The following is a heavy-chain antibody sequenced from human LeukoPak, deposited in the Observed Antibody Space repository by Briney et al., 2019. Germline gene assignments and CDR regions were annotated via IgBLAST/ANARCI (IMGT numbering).Heavy chain of an antibody. CDR3: AKHRAPVPGSHPKNPTAYFED. CDR2: ISSGGDVT. CDR1: RFTFSGHS. J-gene: IGHJ4*02. V-gene: IGHV3-23*01. D-gene: IGHD6-19*01. Sequence: GGSLRLSCAASRFTFSGHSMSWVRQAPGKGLEWVSAISSGGDVTFYADSVKGRFIVSRDQSNNMLSLQMSSLRAEDTALYYCAKHRAPVPGSHPKNPTAYFEDWGQGTLVTVSS.